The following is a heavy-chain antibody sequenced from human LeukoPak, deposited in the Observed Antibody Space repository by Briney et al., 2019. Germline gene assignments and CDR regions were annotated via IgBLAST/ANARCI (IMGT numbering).Heavy chain of an antibody. CDR3: ARDSGVWGNYRHCTFDI. CDR1: GFTISDNY. CDR2: ISTSGGTM. Sequence: GGSLRLSCAASGFTISDNYMSWIRQAPGKGLEWVSCISTSGGTMYYADSVKGRFTISRDNAKNSLYLQMNNLRAEDTAVYYCARDSGVWGNYRHCTFDIWGQGTMVTVSS. V-gene: IGHV3-11*01. J-gene: IGHJ3*02. D-gene: IGHD3-16*02.